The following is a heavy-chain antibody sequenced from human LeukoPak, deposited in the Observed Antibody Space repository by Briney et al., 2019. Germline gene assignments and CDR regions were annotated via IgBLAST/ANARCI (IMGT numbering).Heavy chain of an antibody. D-gene: IGHD6-13*01. V-gene: IGHV4-39*01. CDR1: GGSISSSSYY. CDR2: IYYSGST. Sequence: PSETLSLTCTVSGGSISSSSYYWGWIRQPPGKGLVWIGSIYYSGSTYYNPSLKSRVTISVDTSKNQFSLKLSSVTAADTAVYYCARQMEQPLFFDYWGQGTLVTVSS. J-gene: IGHJ4*02. CDR3: ARQMEQPLFFDY.